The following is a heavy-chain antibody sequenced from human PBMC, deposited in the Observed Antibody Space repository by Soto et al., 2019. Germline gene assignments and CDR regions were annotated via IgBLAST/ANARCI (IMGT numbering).Heavy chain of an antibody. D-gene: IGHD6-13*01. J-gene: IGHJ5*02. CDR1: GFTFRSFT. CDR3: TRDASRDSSARGWFDP. CDR2: ISSNSAYI. V-gene: IGHV3-21*01. Sequence: GGTLRLSCSASGFTFRSFTMNWVRQAPGKGLEWVSTISSNSAYIYYTDALRGRFTISRDNAKNSLHLQMNSLRAEDTAVYYCTRDASRDSSARGWFDPWGPGTLVTVSS.